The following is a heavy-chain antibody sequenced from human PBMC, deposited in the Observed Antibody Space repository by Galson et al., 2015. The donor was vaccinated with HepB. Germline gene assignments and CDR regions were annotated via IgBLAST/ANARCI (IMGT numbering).Heavy chain of an antibody. V-gene: IGHV3-7*01. CDR1: GFTFSSYW. D-gene: IGHD4-17*01. Sequence: SLRLSCAASGFTFSSYWMSWVRQAPGKGLEWVANIKQDGSEKYYVDSVKGRFTISRDNAKNSLYLQMNSLRAEDTAVYYCAREGDGDYGTVDYWGQGTLVTVSS. J-gene: IGHJ4*02. CDR3: AREGDGDYGTVDY. CDR2: IKQDGSEK.